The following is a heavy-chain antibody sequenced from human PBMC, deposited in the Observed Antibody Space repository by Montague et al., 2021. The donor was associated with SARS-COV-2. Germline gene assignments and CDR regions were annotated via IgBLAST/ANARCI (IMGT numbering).Heavy chain of an antibody. D-gene: IGHD3-22*01. CDR2: IYAGGSST. Sequence: SLRLSCAASGFTFGSYAMSWVRQAPGKGLEWVSVIYAGGSSTYYADFVKGRFTISRDNSKNTLYLQMNSLRAEDTAVYYCAKGAGRYYDSSGYYGYWGQGTLVTVSS. CDR3: AKGAGRYYDSSGYYGY. V-gene: IGHV3-23*03. CDR1: GFTFGSYA. J-gene: IGHJ4*02.